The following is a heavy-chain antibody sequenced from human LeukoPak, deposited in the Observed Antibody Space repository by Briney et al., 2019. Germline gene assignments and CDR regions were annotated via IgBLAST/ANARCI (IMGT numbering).Heavy chain of an antibody. V-gene: IGHV4-59*08. CDR2: IYYKGST. Sequence: SETLSLTCAVSVGSINIHYWRWIRQPPGKALECFGDIYYKGSTKYNPSLKSRVTISVDTSKNHLSLNLASVLAADTAIYYCARRDTGWNYCDYWGQGILVTVSS. CDR3: ARRDTGWNYCDY. D-gene: IGHD6-19*01. CDR1: VGSINIHY. J-gene: IGHJ4*02.